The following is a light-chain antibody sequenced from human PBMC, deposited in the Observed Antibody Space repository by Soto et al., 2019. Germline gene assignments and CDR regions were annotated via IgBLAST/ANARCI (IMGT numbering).Light chain of an antibody. CDR2: GAS. J-gene: IGKJ1*01. Sequence: EIVMTQSPATLSASPGARATLSCRASQSVSANLAWYQQKPGQAPRLLIYGASTRATGIPARFSGSGSGTGFTLTISSLQSEDFAVYYCQQYNNWPRTFGQGTKV. V-gene: IGKV3-15*01. CDR3: QQYNNWPRT. CDR1: QSVSAN.